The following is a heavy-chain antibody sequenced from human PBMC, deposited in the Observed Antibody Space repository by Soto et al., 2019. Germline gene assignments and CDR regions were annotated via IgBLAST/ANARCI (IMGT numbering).Heavy chain of an antibody. CDR3: AKDPYDSSGYYYGAYFQH. CDR1: GFTFSSYA. Sequence: GESLKISCAASGFTFSSYAMSWVRQAPGKGLEWVSAISGSGGSTYYADSVKGRFTISRDNSKNTLYLQMNSLRAEDTAVYYCAKDPYDSSGYYYGAYFQHWGQGTLVTVSS. CDR2: ISGSGGST. J-gene: IGHJ1*01. V-gene: IGHV3-23*01. D-gene: IGHD3-22*01.